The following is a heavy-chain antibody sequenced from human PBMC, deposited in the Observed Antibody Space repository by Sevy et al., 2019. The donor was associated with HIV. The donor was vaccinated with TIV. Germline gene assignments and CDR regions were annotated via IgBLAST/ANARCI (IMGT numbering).Heavy chain of an antibody. CDR1: GGTFSSYG. CDR2: IIPILGTV. J-gene: IGHJ4*02. CDR3: ARGGGNGWYYFDY. V-gene: IGHV1-69*13. D-gene: IGHD6-19*01. Sequence: ASVKVSCKASGGTFSSYGISWVRRAPGQGLEWMGGIIPILGTVNYAQKFQGRVTITADESTKTAYMELSRLRSEDTAVYYCARGGGNGWYYFDYWGQETLVTVSS.